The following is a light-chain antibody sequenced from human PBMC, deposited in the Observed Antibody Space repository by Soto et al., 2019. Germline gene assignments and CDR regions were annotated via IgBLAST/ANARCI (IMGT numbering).Light chain of an antibody. CDR3: QQSFKPPLT. CDR2: SAS. V-gene: IGKV1-39*01. CDR1: KDIDDY. Sequence: DIQMTQSPSSLSASVGDRVTITCRSSKDIDDYLIWYQQKPGNAPNLLIYSASTLQSGVPSRFTGSGSGTDFTLTISSLQPEDSATYFCQQSFKPPLTFGQGTRVEVK. J-gene: IGKJ5*01.